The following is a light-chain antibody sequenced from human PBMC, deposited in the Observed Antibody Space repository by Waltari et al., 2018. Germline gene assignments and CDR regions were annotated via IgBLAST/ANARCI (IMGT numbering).Light chain of an antibody. J-gene: IGLJ3*02. CDR1: SSNIGAGYD. CDR3: QSYDISLSGSKV. CDR2: ANN. Sequence: QSVLTQPPSVSGAPGQRVTVSCTGSSSNIGAGYDVHWYQQLPGTAPKLLIYANNNRPSVVPDRFSGSKSGASASLAITGLQAEDEADYYCQSYDISLSGSKVFGGGTKLTVL. V-gene: IGLV1-40*01.